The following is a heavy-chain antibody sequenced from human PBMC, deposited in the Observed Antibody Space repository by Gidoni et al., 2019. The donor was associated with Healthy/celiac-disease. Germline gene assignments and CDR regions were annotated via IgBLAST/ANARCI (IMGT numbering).Heavy chain of an antibody. CDR3: ARGATRYYYDSSGYPYYYYYMDV. Sequence: QVQLQQWGAGLLKPSETLSLTCAVYGGSFSGYYWHWIRQPPGKGLEWIGEIHHSGRTNYNPSLKSRVTISVDTSKNQFSLKLSSVTAADTAVYYCARGATRYYYDSSGYPYYYYYMDVWGKGTTVTVSS. J-gene: IGHJ6*03. V-gene: IGHV4-34*01. CDR2: IHHSGRT. D-gene: IGHD3-22*01. CDR1: GGSFSGYY.